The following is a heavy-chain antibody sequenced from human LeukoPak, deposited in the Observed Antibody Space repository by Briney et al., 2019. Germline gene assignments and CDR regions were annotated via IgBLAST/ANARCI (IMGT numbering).Heavy chain of an antibody. CDR2: IIPIADIT. CDR3: ARDLPFAYHAFDI. CDR1: GGTFSTHA. D-gene: IGHD3-3*01. V-gene: IGHV1-69*04. J-gene: IGHJ3*02. Sequence: ASVKVSCKVSGGTFSTHAITWVRRAPGQGLEWMSRIIPIADITHYAQKFQGRVTVTADKSTNTAYMELSRLRSEDTAVYYCARDLPFAYHAFDIWGQGTTVAVSS.